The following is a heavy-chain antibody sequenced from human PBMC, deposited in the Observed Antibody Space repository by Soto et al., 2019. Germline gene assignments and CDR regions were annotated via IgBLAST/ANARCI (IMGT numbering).Heavy chain of an antibody. D-gene: IGHD3-22*01. CDR2: IYYSGGT. Sequence: SETLSLTCTVSGGSISSGGYYWSWIRQHPGKGLEWIGYIYYSGGTYYNPSLKSRVTISVDTSKNQFSLKLSSVTAADTAVYYCARYYYDSSEYYFDYWGQGTLVTVSS. V-gene: IGHV4-31*03. CDR3: ARYYYDSSEYYFDY. J-gene: IGHJ4*02. CDR1: GGSISSGGYY.